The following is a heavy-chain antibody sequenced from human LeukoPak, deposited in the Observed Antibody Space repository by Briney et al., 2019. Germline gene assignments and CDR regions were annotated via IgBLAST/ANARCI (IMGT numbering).Heavy chain of an antibody. CDR2: ISYSGST. CDR3: ATEPYSGSYYRGRAFDI. CDR1: GGSVTSVSYY. V-gene: IGHV4-61*01. D-gene: IGHD1-26*01. Sequence: SETLSLTCTVSGGSVTSVSYYWSWIRQPPGKALEWVGYISYSGSTNYNPSLKSRVTISVDTSKNQFSLKLRSVTAADTAVYYCATEPYSGSYYRGRAFDIWGQGTMVTVSS. J-gene: IGHJ3*02.